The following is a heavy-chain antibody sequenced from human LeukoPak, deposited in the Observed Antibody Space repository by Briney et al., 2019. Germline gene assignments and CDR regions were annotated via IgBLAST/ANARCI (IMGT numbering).Heavy chain of an antibody. D-gene: IGHD3-3*01. V-gene: IGHV4-39*07. CDR2: IYYSGNT. Sequence: SETLSLTCTVSGSSITNYYWGWIRQAPGKGLEWIGSIYYSGNTYYNSSLKSRVTISLDTSKNQFSLKLSSVTAADTAVYYCARGGTHYDFWSGYYTSPFDYWGQGTLVTVSS. CDR3: ARGGTHYDFWSGYYTSPFDY. J-gene: IGHJ4*02. CDR1: GSSITNYY.